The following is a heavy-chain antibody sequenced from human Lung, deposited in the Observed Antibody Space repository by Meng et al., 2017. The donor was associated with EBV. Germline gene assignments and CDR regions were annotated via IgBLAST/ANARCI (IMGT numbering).Heavy chain of an antibody. V-gene: IGHV4-31*03. J-gene: IGHJ4*02. CDR1: GASSGSAYNY. CDR3: ARGADEYGGNAFDF. D-gene: IGHD4-23*01. CDR2: IYSCGIT. Sequence: QRQGPGPRRWGPSTALSHICTVSGASSGSAYNYLTGNRPSPGRGLEWIGYIYSCGITYYNPSLQSRLPLSADKSKNQFSLMLNSLTAADPGVYYCARGADEYGGNAFDFWGQGALVTVSS.